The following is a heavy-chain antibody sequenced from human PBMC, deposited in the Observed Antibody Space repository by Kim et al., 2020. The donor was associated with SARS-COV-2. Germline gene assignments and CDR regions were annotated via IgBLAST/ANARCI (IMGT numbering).Heavy chain of an antibody. V-gene: IGHV3-23*01. J-gene: IGHJ4*02. Sequence: GGSLRLSCAVSGFTFSSSDMTWVRQAPGKGLEWVSTIVGSGGSTYYADSVKGRFTISKDNSKNTLYLQMNSLRVEDTAVYYCSKKGYSYSEGYWGQGTLV. CDR2: IVGSGGST. CDR1: GFTFSSSD. D-gene: IGHD5-18*01. CDR3: SKKGYSYSEGY.